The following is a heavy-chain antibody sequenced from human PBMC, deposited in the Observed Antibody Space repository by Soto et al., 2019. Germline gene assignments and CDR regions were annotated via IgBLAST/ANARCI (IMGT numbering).Heavy chain of an antibody. CDR2: ISAYNGNT. CDR3: ARSGVWEPRDY. Sequence: GGSVKVSYQASGYTFTSYGISWGRQAPGQGLEWMGWISAYNGNTNYAQKLQGRVTMTTDTSTNTAYMELRSLRSDDTAVYYCARSGVWEPRDYWGQGTLVTVSS. J-gene: IGHJ4*02. V-gene: IGHV1-18*01. CDR1: GYTFTSYG. D-gene: IGHD1-26*01.